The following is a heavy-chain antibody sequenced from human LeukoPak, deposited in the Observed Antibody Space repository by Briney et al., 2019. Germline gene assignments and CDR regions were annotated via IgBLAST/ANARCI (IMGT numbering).Heavy chain of an antibody. D-gene: IGHD6-19*01. CDR1: GYTFTSYG. J-gene: IGHJ4*02. Sequence: ASVKVSCKASGYTFTSYGISWVRQAPGQGLEWMGWISAYNGNTNYAQKLQGRVTMTTGTSTSTAYMELRSLRSDDTAVYYRARRVAGSGWEYYFDYWGQGTLVTVSS. CDR2: ISAYNGNT. CDR3: ARRVAGSGWEYYFDY. V-gene: IGHV1-18*01.